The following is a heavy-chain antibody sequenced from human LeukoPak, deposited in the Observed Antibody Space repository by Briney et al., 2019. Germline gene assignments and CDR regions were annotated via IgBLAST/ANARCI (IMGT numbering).Heavy chain of an antibody. V-gene: IGHV1-2*06. CDR1: GYTFTGYY. D-gene: IGHD1-26*01. CDR3: ARSRGHSGSPNWFDP. CDR2: INPNSGGT. J-gene: IGHJ5*02. Sequence: GASVKVSCKASGYTFTGYYMHWVRQAPGQGLEWMGRINPNSGGTNYAQKFQGRVTMTRDTSISTAYMELSRLRSDDTAVYYCARSRGHSGSPNWFDPWGQGTLVTVSS.